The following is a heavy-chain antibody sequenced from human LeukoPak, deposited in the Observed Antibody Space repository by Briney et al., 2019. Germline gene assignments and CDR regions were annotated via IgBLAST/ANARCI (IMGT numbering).Heavy chain of an antibody. J-gene: IGHJ4*02. CDR1: GGSFSGYY. CDR2: INHSGST. V-gene: IGHV4-34*01. D-gene: IGHD3-22*01. CDR3: AKDRHYDSSGYYYDLFDY. Sequence: SETLSLTCAVYGGSFSGYYWSWIRQPPGKGLEWIGEINHSGSTNYNPSLKSRVTISVDTSKNQFSLKLSSVTAEDTAVYYCAKDRHYDSSGYYYDLFDYWGQGTLVTVSS.